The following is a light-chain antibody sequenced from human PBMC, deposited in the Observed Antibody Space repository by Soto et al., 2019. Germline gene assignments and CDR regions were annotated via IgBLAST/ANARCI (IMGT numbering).Light chain of an antibody. CDR3: CSYAGSYTWL. V-gene: IGLV2-11*01. J-gene: IGLJ3*02. CDR2: DVT. Sequence: QSVLTQPRSVSGSPGQSVTISCTGTNSEVGNYNYVSWYQQHPGQAPKLMIYDVTKRPSGVPHRFSGSKSGNTASLAISGLQAEDEADYYCCSYAGSYTWLFGGGTKLTVL. CDR1: NSEVGNYNY.